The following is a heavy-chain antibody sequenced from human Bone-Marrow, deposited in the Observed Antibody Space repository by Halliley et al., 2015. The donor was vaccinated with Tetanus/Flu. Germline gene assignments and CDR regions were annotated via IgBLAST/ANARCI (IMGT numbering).Heavy chain of an antibody. V-gene: IGHV3-21*01. CDR3: AGDSGPQLTDY. Sequence: SLRLSCAASGFTFSSYSMNWVRQAPGRGLEWVSSISSSSSHIYYGDSVKGRFTYYADSVKGRFTISRDDAKNSLYLQMNSLRAEDTAVYYCAGDSGPQLTDYWGQGTLFTVSS. D-gene: IGHD6-13*01. CDR1: GFTFSSYS. J-gene: IGHJ4*02. CDR2: ISSSSSHI.